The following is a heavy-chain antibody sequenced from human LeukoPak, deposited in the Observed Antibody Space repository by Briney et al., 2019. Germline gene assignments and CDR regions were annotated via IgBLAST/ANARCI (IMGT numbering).Heavy chain of an antibody. Sequence: ASVKVSCKASGYSFTSYGIRWVRQAPGQGLEWMGWISAYNGNTNYAQKLQGRVTMTTDTSTSTAYMELRSLRSDDTAVYYCARDHRYCSSTSCYKDAFDIWGQGTMVTVSS. J-gene: IGHJ3*02. CDR1: GYSFTSYG. D-gene: IGHD2-2*02. V-gene: IGHV1-18*01. CDR2: ISAYNGNT. CDR3: ARDHRYCSSTSCYKDAFDI.